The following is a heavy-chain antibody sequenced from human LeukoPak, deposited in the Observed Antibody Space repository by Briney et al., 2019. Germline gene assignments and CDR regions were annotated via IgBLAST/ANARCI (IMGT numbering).Heavy chain of an antibody. D-gene: IGHD2-15*01. J-gene: IGHJ4*02. CDR2: INHSGST. Sequence: SETLSLTCAVYGGSFSGYYWSWIRQPPGKGLEWIGEINHSGSTNYNPSLKSRVTISVDTSKNQFSLKLSSVTAADTGVYYCVRLVSLLPPAWWGQGILVTVSS. CDR1: GGSFSGYY. V-gene: IGHV4-34*01. CDR3: VRLVSLLPPAW.